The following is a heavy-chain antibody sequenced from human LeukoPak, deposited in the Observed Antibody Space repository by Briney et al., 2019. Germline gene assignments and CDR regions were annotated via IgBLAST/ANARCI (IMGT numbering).Heavy chain of an antibody. CDR2: IYYSGST. CDR3: ARDLVGTMVPGP. D-gene: IGHD3-10*01. J-gene: IGHJ5*02. CDR1: GGSISSYY. Sequence: SETLSLTCTVSGGSISSYYWSWIRQPPGKGLEWIGSIYYSGSTYYNPSLKSRVTISVDTSKNQFSLKLSSVTAADTAVYYCARDLVGTMVPGPWGQGTLVTVSS. V-gene: IGHV4-39*07.